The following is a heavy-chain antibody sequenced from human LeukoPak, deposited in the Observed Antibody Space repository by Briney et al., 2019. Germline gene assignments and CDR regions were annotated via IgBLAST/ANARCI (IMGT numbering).Heavy chain of an antibody. CDR3: VVEGGYGYDAFDI. J-gene: IGHJ3*02. D-gene: IGHD5-12*01. V-gene: IGHV3-33*01. CDR2: IWNDGSSQ. CDR1: KFTFSHYG. Sequence: PGRSLRLSCAASKFTFSHYGMHWVRQAPGKGLEWVAVIWNDGSSQYYADSVKGRFTVSRDNSKNTLYLQMNNLRTEDTTMYYCVVEGGYGYDAFDIWGQGTMVTVSS.